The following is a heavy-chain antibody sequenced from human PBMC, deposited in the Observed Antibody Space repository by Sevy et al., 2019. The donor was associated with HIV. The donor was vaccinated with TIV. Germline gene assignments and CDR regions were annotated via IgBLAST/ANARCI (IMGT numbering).Heavy chain of an antibody. CDR3: ANAYSGSYSHSYLYALDV. V-gene: IGHV3-30*18. D-gene: IGHD1-26*01. CDR2: ISHDGINE. CDR1: GFSFSYYG. J-gene: IGHJ6*02. Sequence: QLGGSLRLSCIGSGFSFSYYGIHWVRQFPGKGLDWVALISHDGINEYYADSVKGRFTISRDNSKNTVYLEMNSLRNEDTAIYFCANAYSGSYSHSYLYALDVWGQGTTVTVSS.